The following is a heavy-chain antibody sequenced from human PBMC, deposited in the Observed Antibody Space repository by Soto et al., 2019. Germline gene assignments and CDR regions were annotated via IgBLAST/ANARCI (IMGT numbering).Heavy chain of an antibody. Sequence: QVQLVESGGGVVQPGRSLRLSCAASGFTFSSYGIHWVRQAPGKGLEWVAVISFDGTNKYYADSVKGRFTISRDNSVNTVYLQMNSLRPEDTALYYCTEQGQPHHNWLDPWSQGTEVTVSS. CDR2: ISFDGTNK. D-gene: IGHD6-13*01. CDR1: GFTFSSYG. V-gene: IGHV3-30*18. CDR3: TEQGQPHHNWLDP. J-gene: IGHJ5*02.